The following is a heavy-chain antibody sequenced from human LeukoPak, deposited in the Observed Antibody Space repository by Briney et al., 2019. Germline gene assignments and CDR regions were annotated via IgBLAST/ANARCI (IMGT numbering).Heavy chain of an antibody. D-gene: IGHD7-27*01. V-gene: IGHV1-18*01. CDR2: ISAYNGNT. CDR3: ARAARLGYYYYYMDV. CDR1: GYTLTTYG. Sequence: ASVKVSCKASGYTLTTYGVSWVRQAPGQGLEWMGWISAYNGNTNYAQNLQGRVTMTTDTSTSTAYMELRSLRSDDTAVYYCARAARLGYYYYYMDVWGKGTTVTVSS. J-gene: IGHJ6*03.